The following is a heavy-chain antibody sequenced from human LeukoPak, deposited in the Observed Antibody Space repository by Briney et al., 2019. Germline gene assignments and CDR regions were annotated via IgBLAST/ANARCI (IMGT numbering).Heavy chain of an antibody. CDR1: GFTFSSYA. Sequence: GGSLRLSCAASGFTFSSYAMHWVRQAPRKGLEWVAVISYDGSNKYYADSVKGRFTISRDNSKNTLYLQMNSLRAEDTAVYYCARGDSGSYYDSVDYWGQGTLVTVSS. J-gene: IGHJ4*02. CDR2: ISYDGSNK. D-gene: IGHD1-26*01. CDR3: ARGDSGSYYDSVDY. V-gene: IGHV3-30*04.